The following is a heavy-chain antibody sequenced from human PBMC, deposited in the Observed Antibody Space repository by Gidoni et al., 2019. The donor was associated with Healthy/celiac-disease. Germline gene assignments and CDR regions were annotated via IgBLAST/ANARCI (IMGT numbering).Heavy chain of an antibody. CDR3: ARDQGGSYYRGGYFDL. J-gene: IGHJ2*01. CDR1: GFTFSSYG. CDR2: IWYEGSNK. V-gene: IGHV3-33*01. D-gene: IGHD1-26*01. Sequence: QVQLVEAGGGVVQPGRALRLSCAASGFTFSSYGMHWVRQAPGKGLEWVAVIWYEGSNKYYADSVKGRFTISRDNSKNTLYLQMNSLRAEDTAVYYCARDQGGSYYRGGYFDLWGRGTLVTVSS.